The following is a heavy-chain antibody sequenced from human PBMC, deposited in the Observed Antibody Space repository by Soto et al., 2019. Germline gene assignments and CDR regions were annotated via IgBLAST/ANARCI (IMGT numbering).Heavy chain of an antibody. CDR3: ARAPGYYDTDWYFDL. D-gene: IGHD3-22*01. V-gene: IGHV1-69*13. CDR1: GGTFSSYA. CDR2: IIPIFGTA. J-gene: IGHJ2*01. Sequence: GDSVKVSCKASGGTFSSYAISWVRQAPGQGLEWMGGIIPIFGTANYAQKFQGRVTITADESTSTAYMELSSLRSEDTAVYYCARAPGYYDTDWYFDLWGRGTLVTVSS.